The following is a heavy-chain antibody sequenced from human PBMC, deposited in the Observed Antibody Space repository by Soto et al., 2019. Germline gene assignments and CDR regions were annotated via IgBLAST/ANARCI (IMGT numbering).Heavy chain of an antibody. V-gene: IGHV3-72*01. D-gene: IGHD4-4*01. Sequence: GGSLRLSCAASGFTFSDHYMDWVRQAPGKGLEWVGRTRNKVNSYTIEYAASVKGRFTISRDESKSSLFLQMNSLKTEDTAVYYCARVERTTVTQYYFDYWGQGTLVTVSS. CDR1: GFTFSDHY. CDR2: TRNKVNSYTI. J-gene: IGHJ4*02. CDR3: ARVERTTVTQYYFDY.